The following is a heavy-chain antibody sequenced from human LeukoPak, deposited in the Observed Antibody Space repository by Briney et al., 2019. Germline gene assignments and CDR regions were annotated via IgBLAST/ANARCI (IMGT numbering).Heavy chain of an antibody. D-gene: IGHD3-3*01. Sequence: GGSLRLSCAASGFTFSNAWMSWVRQAPGKGLEWVSSINDSGGSTYYADSVKGRFTISRDNSKNTLYLQMNSLRAEDTAVYYCAKREYNFWSGYFFWGQGTLVTVSS. J-gene: IGHJ4*02. CDR2: INDSGGST. V-gene: IGHV3-23*01. CDR1: GFTFSNAW. CDR3: AKREYNFWSGYFF.